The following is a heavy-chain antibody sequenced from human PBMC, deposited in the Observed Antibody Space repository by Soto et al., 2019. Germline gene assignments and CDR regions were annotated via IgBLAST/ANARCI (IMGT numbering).Heavy chain of an antibody. Sequence: QVQLVESGGGVVQPGRSLRLSCAASGFTFSSYGMHWVRQAPGKGLEWVAVISYDGSNKYYADSVKGRFTISRDNSKNPLYLQMNSLRAEDTAVYYCAKDGGSSWFDAFDIWGQGTMVTVSS. CDR3: AKDGGSSWFDAFDI. CDR1: GFTFSSYG. D-gene: IGHD6-13*01. V-gene: IGHV3-30*18. CDR2: ISYDGSNK. J-gene: IGHJ3*02.